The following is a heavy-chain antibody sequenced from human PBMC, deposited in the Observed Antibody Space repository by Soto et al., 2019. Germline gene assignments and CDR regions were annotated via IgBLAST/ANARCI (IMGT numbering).Heavy chain of an antibody. CDR3: AGGDSGHFYFDY. CDR2: MSYDGNIK. V-gene: IGHV3-30*03. CDR1: GITLSTYG. Sequence: GESLKISCAASGITLSTYGMHWVRQAPGKGLEWVAGMSYDGNIKDYADSVKGRFTISRDNSRNTLYLQMNSLTAEDTAVYHCAGGDSGHFYFDYWGQGTLVTVSS. D-gene: IGHD2-21*02. J-gene: IGHJ4*02.